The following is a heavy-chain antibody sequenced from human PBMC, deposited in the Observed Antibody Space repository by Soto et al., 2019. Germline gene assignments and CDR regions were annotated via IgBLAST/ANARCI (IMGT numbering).Heavy chain of an antibody. Sequence: EVQLLESGGGLVQPGGSLRLSCAASGFTFSSYAMSWVRQAPGKGLEWVSAISGSGGSTYYADSVKGRFTISRDNSKNTLYLQMNSLRAEDTAVYYCAKPRGAGATLDYYYYGMDVWGQGTTVTVSS. CDR2: ISGSGGST. CDR1: GFTFSSYA. V-gene: IGHV3-23*01. D-gene: IGHD1-26*01. CDR3: AKPRGAGATLDYYYYGMDV. J-gene: IGHJ6*02.